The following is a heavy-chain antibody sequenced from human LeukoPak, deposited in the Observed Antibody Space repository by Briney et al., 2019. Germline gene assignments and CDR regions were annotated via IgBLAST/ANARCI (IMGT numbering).Heavy chain of an antibody. V-gene: IGHV1-2*02. J-gene: IGHJ4*02. CDR2: IYPNSGGI. Sequence: GASVKVSCKASGYTFNGYYMHWVRQAPGQGLEWMGWIYPNSGGIYYAQKFRSRVTMTSDTSISTAYMELSRLRSDDTAVYYCATVLDYGDYYFDYWGQGTLVTVSS. CDR3: ATVLDYGDYYFDY. D-gene: IGHD4-17*01. CDR1: GYTFNGYY.